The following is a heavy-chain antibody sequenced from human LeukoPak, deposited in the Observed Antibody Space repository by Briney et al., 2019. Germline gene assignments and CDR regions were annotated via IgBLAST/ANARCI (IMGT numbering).Heavy chain of an antibody. J-gene: IGHJ5*02. V-gene: IGHV4-31*03. Sequence: PSETLSLTCTVSGGSISSGGYYWSWIRQHPGKGLEWIGYIYYSESTYYNPSLKSRVTISVDTSKNQFSLKLSSVTAADTAVYYCARVLRRSSTSCYNWFDPWGQGTLVTVSS. CDR3: ARVLRRSSTSCYNWFDP. D-gene: IGHD2-2*01. CDR2: IYYSEST. CDR1: GGSISSGGYY.